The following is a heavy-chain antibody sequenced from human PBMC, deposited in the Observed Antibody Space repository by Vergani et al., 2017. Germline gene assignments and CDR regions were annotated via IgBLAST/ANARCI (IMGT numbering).Heavy chain of an antibody. V-gene: IGHV4-39*01. J-gene: IGHJ4*02. CDR1: GGSISSSSYY. D-gene: IGHD1-26*01. Sequence: QLQLQESGPGLVKPSETLSLTCTVSGGSISSSSYYWGWIRQPPGKGLEWIGSIYYSGSTYYNPSLKSRVTISVDTSKNQVSLKLSSVTAADTAVYYCARHFGSNYYPYYVDNWGQGTLVTVSS. CDR3: ARHFGSNYYPYYVDN. CDR2: IYYSGST.